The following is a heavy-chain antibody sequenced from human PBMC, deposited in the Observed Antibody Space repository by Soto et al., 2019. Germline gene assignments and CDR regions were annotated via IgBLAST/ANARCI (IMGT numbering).Heavy chain of an antibody. J-gene: IGHJ4*02. D-gene: IGHD6-13*01. CDR3: AASDSSSWQHDY. CDR1: GDSFSSYA. V-gene: IGHV1-69*01. Sequence: QVQLVQSGAELKKPGSSVRVSCKISGDSFSSYAISWVRQAPGEGLEGVGDIIPIFETANYAQKFQGRVTITAVESTTTAYMEVTRLRPEDTAIFYCAASDSSSWQHDYWGQGTLITVSS. CDR2: IIPIFETA.